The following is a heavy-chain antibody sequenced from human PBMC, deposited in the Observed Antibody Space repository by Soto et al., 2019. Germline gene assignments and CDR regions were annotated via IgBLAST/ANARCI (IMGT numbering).Heavy chain of an antibody. CDR3: AREKVRGNYDSRGYYTNDAFDI. V-gene: IGHV4-31*02. Sequence: RLLLHTRKGLEWIGYIYYSGSTYYNPSLKSRVTISVDTSKNQFSPKLSSVTAADTAVYYCAREKVRGNYDSRGYYTNDAFDIWCQGTMVT. D-gene: IGHD3-22*01. J-gene: IGHJ3*02. CDR2: IYYSGST.